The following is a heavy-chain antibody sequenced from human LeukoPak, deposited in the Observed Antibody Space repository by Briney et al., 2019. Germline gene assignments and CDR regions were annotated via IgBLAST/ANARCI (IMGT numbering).Heavy chain of an antibody. CDR2: IYYSGST. D-gene: IGHD6-13*01. CDR3: ARGVWTEAAGNRWFDP. J-gene: IGHJ5*02. Sequence: PSQTLSLTCTVSGGSISSGDYYWSWIRQPPGKGLEWIGYIYYSGSTYYNPSLKSRVTISVDTSKNQFSLKLSSVTAADTVVYYCARGVWTEAAGNRWFDPWGQGTLVTVSS. CDR1: GGSISSGDYY. V-gene: IGHV4-30-4*01.